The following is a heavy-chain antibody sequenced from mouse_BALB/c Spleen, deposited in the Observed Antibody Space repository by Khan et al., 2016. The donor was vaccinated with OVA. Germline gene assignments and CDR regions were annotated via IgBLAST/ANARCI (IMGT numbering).Heavy chain of an antibody. Sequence: VQLKQSGAELVKPGASVKLSCTASGFNIKDTYMHWVKQRPEQGLEWIGRIDPANGNTKYDPKFQGKAPITADTSSNTAYLQLSSLTSEDTAVYYCVAYYRYDFAYWGQGTLVTVSA. J-gene: IGHJ3*01. CDR3: VAYYRYDFAY. CDR2: IDPANGNT. CDR1: GFNIKDTY. D-gene: IGHD2-14*01. V-gene: IGHV14-3*02.